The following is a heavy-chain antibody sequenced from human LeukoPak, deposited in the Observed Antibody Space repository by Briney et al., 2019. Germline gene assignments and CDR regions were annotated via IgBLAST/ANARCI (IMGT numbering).Heavy chain of an antibody. CDR2: ISSSSSYI. J-gene: IGHJ6*03. V-gene: IGHV3-21*01. Sequence: GGSLRLSCAASGFTFSSYSMNRVRQAPGKWLEWVSSISSSSSYIYYADSVKGRFTISRDNAKNSLYLQMNSLRAEDTAVYYCARDPETDNWNLLYYYYMDVWGKGTTVTVSS. CDR3: ARDPETDNWNLLYYYYMDV. D-gene: IGHD1-20*01. CDR1: GFTFSSYS.